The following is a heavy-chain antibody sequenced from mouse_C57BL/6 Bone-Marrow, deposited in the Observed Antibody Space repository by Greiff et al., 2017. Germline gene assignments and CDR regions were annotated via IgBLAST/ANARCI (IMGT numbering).Heavy chain of an antibody. V-gene: IGHV1-64*01. CDR2: IHPNSGST. CDR1: GYTFTSYW. D-gene: IGHD1-2*01. J-gene: IGHJ2*01. Sequence: QVQLQQPGAELVKPGASVKLSCKASGYTFTSYWMHWVKQRPGQGLEWIGMIHPNSGSTNYNEKFKSKATLTVDKPSSTAYMQLSILTSEYSAVYYCARGATAPRDFDYWGQGTTLTVSS. CDR3: ARGATAPRDFDY.